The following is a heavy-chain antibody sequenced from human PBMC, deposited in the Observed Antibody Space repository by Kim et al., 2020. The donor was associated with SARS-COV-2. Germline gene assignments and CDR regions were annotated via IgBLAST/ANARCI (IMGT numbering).Heavy chain of an antibody. CDR3: ARGELRFLEWLNDY. J-gene: IGHJ4*02. D-gene: IGHD3-3*01. Sequence: SETLSLTCAVYGGSFSGYYCSWIRQPPGQVLEWIWLINHSVSTNYNPSLKSRVTISVDTSKNQFSLKLTSLTAADTAVYYCARGELRFLEWLNDYWGQGTLVTVSS. V-gene: IGHV4-34*01. CDR1: GGSFSGYY. CDR2: INHSVST.